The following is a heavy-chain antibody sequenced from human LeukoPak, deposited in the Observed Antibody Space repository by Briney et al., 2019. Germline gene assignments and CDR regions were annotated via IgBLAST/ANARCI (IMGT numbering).Heavy chain of an antibody. CDR3: ASQTTRNYGMDV. CDR1: GGSISSSSYY. CDR2: ISYSGST. V-gene: IGHV4-61*05. Sequence: SETLSLTCTVSGGSISSSSYYCGWVRQPPGKGLEWIGYISYSGSTNYNPSLKSRVTISVDTSKNQFSLKLSSVTAADTAVYYCASQTTRNYGMDVWGQGTTVTVSS. D-gene: IGHD4-11*01. J-gene: IGHJ6*02.